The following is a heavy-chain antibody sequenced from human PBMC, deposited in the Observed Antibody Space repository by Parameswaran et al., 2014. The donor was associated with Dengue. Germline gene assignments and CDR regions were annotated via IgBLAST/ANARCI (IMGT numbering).Heavy chain of an antibody. D-gene: IGHD6-19*01. Sequence: GSLRLSCEASGFSFSTYGMHWVRQAPGKGLEWVAVMSYDGSDKYYADSVKGRFTISRDNSKNTLFLQMNSLRAADTAVYYCVGEQWLVTGWFDPWGQGTLVTVSS. V-gene: IGHV3-30*03. CDR3: VGEQWLVTGWFDP. J-gene: IGHJ5*02. CDR2: MSYDGSDK. CDR1: GFSFSTYG.